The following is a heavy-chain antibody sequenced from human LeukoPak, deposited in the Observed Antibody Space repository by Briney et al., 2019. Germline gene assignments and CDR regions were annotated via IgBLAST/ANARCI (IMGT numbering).Heavy chain of an antibody. J-gene: IGHJ4*02. CDR3: ARGLPSIILVGATPFGY. D-gene: IGHD1-26*01. CDR1: GYTFTSYG. CDR2: ISAYNGNT. V-gene: IGHV1-18*01. Sequence: GASVKVSCKASGYTFTSYGISWVRQAPGQGLEWMGWISAYNGNTNYAQKLQGRVTMTTDTSTSTAYMELRSLRSDDTAVYYCARGLPSIILVGATPFGYWGQGTLVTVSS.